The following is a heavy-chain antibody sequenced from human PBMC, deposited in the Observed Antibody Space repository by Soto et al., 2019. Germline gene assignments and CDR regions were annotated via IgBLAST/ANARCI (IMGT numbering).Heavy chain of an antibody. CDR3: ARPYGPGEFDP. CDR1: GYTFTSYA. V-gene: IGHV1-18*01. J-gene: IGHJ5*02. D-gene: IGHD3-10*01. Sequence: QVQLVQSGAEVKKPGASVKVSCKASGYTFTSYAISWVRQAPGQGLEWMGWISAYNGNTKYAQKLQGRVTMTTDTSTSTVYMEPRSLRSDDTAVYYCARPYGPGEFDPWGQGTLVTVSS. CDR2: ISAYNGNT.